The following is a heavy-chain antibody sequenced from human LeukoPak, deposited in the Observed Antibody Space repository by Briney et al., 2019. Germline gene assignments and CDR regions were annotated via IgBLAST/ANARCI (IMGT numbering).Heavy chain of an antibody. Sequence: PGGSLRLSCAASGFTFDDYGMSWVRQAPGKGLEWVSGTNWNGGSTGYADSVKGRFTISRDNAKNSLYLQMNSLRAEDTALYYCARDGGYCTNGVCGFFDYWGQGTLVTVSS. V-gene: IGHV3-20*04. CDR1: GFTFDDYG. CDR3: ARDGGYCTNGVCGFFDY. D-gene: IGHD2-8*01. J-gene: IGHJ4*02. CDR2: TNWNGGST.